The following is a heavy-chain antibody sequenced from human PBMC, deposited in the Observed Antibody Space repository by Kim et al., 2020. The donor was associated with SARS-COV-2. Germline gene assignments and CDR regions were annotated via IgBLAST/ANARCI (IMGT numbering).Heavy chain of an antibody. CDR1: GGTFSSYA. J-gene: IGHJ6*02. CDR2: IIPIFGTA. V-gene: IGHV1-69*13. CDR3: ASQKATPGGWFGELLRRQIYYYYGMDV. D-gene: IGHD3-10*01. Sequence: SVKVSCKASGGTFSSYAISWVRQAPGQGLEWMGGIIPIFGTANYAQKFQGRVTITADESTSTAYMELSSLRSEDTAVYYCASQKATPGGWFGELLRRQIYYYYGMDVWGQGTTVTVSS.